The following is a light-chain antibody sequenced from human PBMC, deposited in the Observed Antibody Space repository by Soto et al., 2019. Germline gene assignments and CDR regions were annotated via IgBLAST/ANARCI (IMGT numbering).Light chain of an antibody. CDR2: DVS. CDR3: NSFTSTTSTTPYV. CDR1: SSDVGAYHY. V-gene: IGLV2-14*01. Sequence: QSALTQPASVSGSPGQSITISCTGTSSDVGAYHYVSWYQQYPGKAPKLMIYDVSNRPSGVSDRFSGSKSGNTASLTISGLQAEDEADYYCNSFTSTTSTTPYVFGTGTKRTVL. J-gene: IGLJ1*01.